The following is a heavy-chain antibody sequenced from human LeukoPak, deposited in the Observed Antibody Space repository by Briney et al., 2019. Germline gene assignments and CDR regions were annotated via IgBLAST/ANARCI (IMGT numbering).Heavy chain of an antibody. J-gene: IGHJ2*01. D-gene: IGHD6-13*01. V-gene: IGHV3-9*01. CDR3: AKDIAAAHEWYFDL. CDR2: ISWNSGSI. Sequence: GGSLRLSCAASGFTFDDYAMHWVRQAPGKGLEEVSGISWNSGSIGYADSVKGRFTISRDNAKNSLYLQMNSLRAEDTALYYCAKDIAAAHEWYFDLWGRGTLVTVSS. CDR1: GFTFDDYA.